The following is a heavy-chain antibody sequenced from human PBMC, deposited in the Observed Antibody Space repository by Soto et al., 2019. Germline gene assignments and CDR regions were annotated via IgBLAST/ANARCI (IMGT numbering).Heavy chain of an antibody. V-gene: IGHV4-4*02. CDR1: GVSISSSNW. D-gene: IGHD6-6*01. CDR2: IYHSGST. Sequence: SETLSLTCAVSGVSISSSNWWSWVRQPPGKGLEWTGEIYHSGSTNYNPSLKSRVTISVDKYKNQFSLKPLSVTAAAPDVYYCARRAASIAARPVDYWGQGTLVTVAS. J-gene: IGHJ4*02. CDR3: ARRAASIAARPVDY.